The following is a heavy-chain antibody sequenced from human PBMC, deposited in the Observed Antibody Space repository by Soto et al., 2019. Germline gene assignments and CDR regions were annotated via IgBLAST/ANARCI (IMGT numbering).Heavy chain of an antibody. J-gene: IGHJ4*02. CDR3: ARAPERQLYGDHPFAY. CDR1: GLTFSSYC. D-gene: IGHD2-8*01. V-gene: IGHV3-7*01. CDR2: IKLDGSEK. Sequence: SGGSLRLSCVASGLTFSSYCMTWVRQAPGKGLEWVANIKLDGSEKSYVDSVKGRFAISRDNAKNSLYLQMNSLRAEDTAVYYCARAPERQLYGDHPFAYWGQRTRATVPS.